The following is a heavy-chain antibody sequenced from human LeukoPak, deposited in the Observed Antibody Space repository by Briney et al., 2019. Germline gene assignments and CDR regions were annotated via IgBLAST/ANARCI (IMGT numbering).Heavy chain of an antibody. V-gene: IGHV3-30*02. D-gene: IGHD3-10*01. CDR1: GFTFSSYG. CDR2: IRYDGSNK. J-gene: IGHJ4*02. CDR3: AKAEDYYGDIDY. Sequence: GGTLRLSCAASGFTFSSYGMHWVREAPGKGLEWVAFIRYDGSNKYYADSVKGRFTISRDNSKNTLYLQMNSLRAEDTAVYYCAKAEDYYGDIDYWGQGTLVTVSS.